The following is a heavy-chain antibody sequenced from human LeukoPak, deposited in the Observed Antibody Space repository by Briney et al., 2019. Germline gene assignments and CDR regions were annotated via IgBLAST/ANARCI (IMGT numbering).Heavy chain of an antibody. D-gene: IGHD1-26*01. CDR2: ISAYNSNT. V-gene: IGHV1-18*01. CDR1: GYTFTSYG. CDR3: AREVGRGFGY. J-gene: IGHJ4*02. Sequence: ASVKVSCKASGYTFTSYGINWVRQAPGQGLEWMGWISAYNSNTHYAQELQGRVTLTTDTSTSTAYMEVSSLRSEDTAVYYCAREVGRGFGYWGQGTLVNVSS.